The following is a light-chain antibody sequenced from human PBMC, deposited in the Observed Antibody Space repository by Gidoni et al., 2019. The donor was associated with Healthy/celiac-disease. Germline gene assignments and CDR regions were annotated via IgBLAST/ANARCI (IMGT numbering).Light chain of an antibody. Sequence: IQMTQSPSSLSASVGDRVTITCQASQDIRNYLNWYQQKPGKAPKLLIYDASNLETGVPSRFSGSGSGTDFTFTISSLQPEDIATYYCQQYDNLPPLTFGGGTKVEIK. CDR2: DAS. V-gene: IGKV1-33*01. CDR1: QDIRNY. CDR3: QQYDNLPPLT. J-gene: IGKJ4*01.